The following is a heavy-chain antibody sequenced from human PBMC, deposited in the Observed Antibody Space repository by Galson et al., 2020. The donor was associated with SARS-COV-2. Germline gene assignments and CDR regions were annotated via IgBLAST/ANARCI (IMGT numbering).Heavy chain of an antibody. V-gene: IGHV4-61*01. J-gene: IGHJ3*02. D-gene: IGHD6-13*01. CDR1: GGSVSSGSYY. CDR3: AREGVAAAGTLMDGLDI. CDR2: IYYSGST. Sequence: SETLSLTCTVSGGSVSSGSYYWSWIRQSPGKGLEWIGYIYYSGSTNYNPSLQRRVTISLDTSKNQFSLKLNSVTAADTAVYYCAREGVAAAGTLMDGLDIWGQGTMVTVSS.